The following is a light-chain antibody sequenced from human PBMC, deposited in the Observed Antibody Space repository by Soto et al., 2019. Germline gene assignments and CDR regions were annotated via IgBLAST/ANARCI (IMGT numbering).Light chain of an antibody. J-gene: IGKJ4*01. V-gene: IGKV3-20*01. CDR3: QQYASSPLLT. CDR1: QTIGRNY. Sequence: THSPGTLSLSPGETATLSCRASQTIGRNYLAWYQQKPGQAPRLLIFGTSTRATGIPDRFSGSGSGTDFTLSISRLEPEDFAVYYCQQYASSPLLTFGGRTKVDI. CDR2: GTS.